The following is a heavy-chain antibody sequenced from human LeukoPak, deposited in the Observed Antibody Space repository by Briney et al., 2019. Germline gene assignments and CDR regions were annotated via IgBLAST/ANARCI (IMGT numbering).Heavy chain of an antibody. J-gene: IGHJ4*02. CDR1: GYSFTGYY. CDR2: INPNSGGT. CDR3: ARSDVMIFGVVSHFDY. V-gene: IGHV1-2*02. Sequence: ASVKVSCKASGYSFTGYYMHWVRQAPGQGLEWMGWINPNSGGTNYAQKFQGRVTMTRDTSISTAYMELSRPRSDDTAVYYCARSDVMIFGVVSHFDYRGQGTLVTVSS. D-gene: IGHD3-3*01.